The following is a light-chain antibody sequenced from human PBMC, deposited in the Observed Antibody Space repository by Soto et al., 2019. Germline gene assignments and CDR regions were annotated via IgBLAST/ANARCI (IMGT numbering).Light chain of an antibody. CDR2: GAS. CDR1: QSVRSN. Sequence: IVLTQSPATLSLSPGERATLSCRGSQSVRSNLEWYQQTPGQAPRLLIFGASLRETGIPDLFSRSGAGTEFTLTISRLEHGDSAVAYCQQYGISPGTFGQGTKVDIK. V-gene: IGKV3-20*01. J-gene: IGKJ1*01. CDR3: QQYGISPGT.